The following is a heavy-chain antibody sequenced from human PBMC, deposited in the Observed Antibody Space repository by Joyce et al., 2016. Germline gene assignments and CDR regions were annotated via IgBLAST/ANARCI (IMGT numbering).Heavy chain of an antibody. Sequence: QVQLQQWGAGLLKTSETLSLTCAVDGGSFSGYFWTWIRQPPGMGLEWIGEINQSGRTNYNPSLKSRVTMSVDTSKNQITLRLTSMTAADTAIYYCARPDLYYYYGLDVWGQGTTVTVSS. J-gene: IGHJ6*02. V-gene: IGHV4-34*01. CDR2: INQSGRT. CDR3: ARPDLYYYYGLDV. CDR1: GGSFSGYF.